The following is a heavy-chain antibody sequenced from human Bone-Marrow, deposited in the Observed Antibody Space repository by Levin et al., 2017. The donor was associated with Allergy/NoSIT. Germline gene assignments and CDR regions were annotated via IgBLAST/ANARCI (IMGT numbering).Heavy chain of an antibody. V-gene: IGHV5-10-1*01. CDR1: GYSFTSYW. Sequence: GESLKISCKGSGYSFTSYWISWVRQMPGKGLEWMGRIDPSDSYTNYSPSFQGHVTISADKSISTAYLQWSSLKASDTAMYYCARLYEDWTTRRIRPSTADYWGQGTLVTVSS. CDR3: ARLYEDWTTRRIRPSTADY. D-gene: IGHD2-8*02. CDR2: IDPSDSYT. J-gene: IGHJ4*02.